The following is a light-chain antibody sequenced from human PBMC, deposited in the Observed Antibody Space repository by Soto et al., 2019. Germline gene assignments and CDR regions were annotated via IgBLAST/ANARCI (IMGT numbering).Light chain of an antibody. J-gene: IGKJ1*01. CDR2: WAS. CDR3: QQSYSTPRT. Sequence: DIVMTQSPDSLAVSLGERATINCKSSQSVLYSSNNKNYLAWYQQKPGQPPKLLIYWASTRESGVPYRFSGSGSGTDFTLTISSLQAEDVAVYYCQQSYSTPRTFGQGTKLEI. CDR1: QSVLYSSNNKNY. V-gene: IGKV4-1*01.